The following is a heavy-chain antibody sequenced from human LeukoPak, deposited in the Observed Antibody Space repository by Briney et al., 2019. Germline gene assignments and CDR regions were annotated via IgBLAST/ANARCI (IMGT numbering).Heavy chain of an antibody. CDR2: IKQDGSEK. CDR1: GFSFSSFW. V-gene: IGHV3-7*01. Sequence: GSLRLSCAASGFSFSSFWMSWVRQAPGKGLEWVANIKQDGSEKNYVDSVKGRFTISRDNAKNSLYLQLNSLRAEDAAVYYCTREGITAAADYWGQGTLVTVSS. CDR3: TREGITAAADY. J-gene: IGHJ4*02. D-gene: IGHD6-13*01.